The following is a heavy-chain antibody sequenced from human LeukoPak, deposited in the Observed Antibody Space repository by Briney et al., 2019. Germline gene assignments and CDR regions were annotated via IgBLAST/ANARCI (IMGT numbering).Heavy chain of an antibody. CDR2: IKSKTDGGTT. CDR1: GFTFSNAW. CDR3: TRSGWYWEGYFDY. D-gene: IGHD6-19*01. J-gene: IGHJ4*02. Sequence: PGGSLRLSCAASGFTFSNAWMSWVRQAPGKGLEWVGRIKSKTDGGTTDYAAPVKGRFTISRDDSKNTLYLQMNSLKTEDTAVYYCTRSGWYWEGYFDYWGQGTLVTVSP. V-gene: IGHV3-15*01.